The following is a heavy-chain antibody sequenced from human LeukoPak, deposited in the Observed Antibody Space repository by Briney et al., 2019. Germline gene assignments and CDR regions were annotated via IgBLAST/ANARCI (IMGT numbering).Heavy chain of an antibody. D-gene: IGHD6-13*01. V-gene: IGHV3-9*01. CDR1: GFTFDDYA. CDR2: ISWNSGSI. CDR3: AGSSWSDKTRLDY. Sequence: GRSLRLSCAASGFTFDDYAMHWVWQAPGKGLEWVSGISWNSGSIGYADSVKGRFTISRDNAKNSLYLQMNSLRAEDTALYYCAGSSWSDKTRLDYWGQGTLVTVSS. J-gene: IGHJ4*02.